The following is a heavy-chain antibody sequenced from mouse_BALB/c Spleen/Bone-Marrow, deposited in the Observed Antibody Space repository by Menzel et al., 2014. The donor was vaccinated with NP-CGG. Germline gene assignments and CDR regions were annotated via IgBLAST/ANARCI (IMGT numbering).Heavy chain of an antibody. CDR1: GYTFTSYW. J-gene: IGHJ1*01. Sequence: VQGVESGADLVRPGASVKLSCKASGYTFTSYWINWVKQRPGQGLEWIGNIYPSDSYTNYNQKFRDKATLTVDTSSSTAYMQLSSPTSEDSAVYYCTRQDYYGNSYWYFDVWGAGTTVTVSS. CDR2: IYPSDSYT. CDR3: TRQDYYGNSYWYFDV. V-gene: IGHV1-59*01. D-gene: IGHD1-1*01.